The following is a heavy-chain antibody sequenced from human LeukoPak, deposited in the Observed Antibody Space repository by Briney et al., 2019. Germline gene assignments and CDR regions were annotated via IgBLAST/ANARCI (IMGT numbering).Heavy chain of an antibody. J-gene: IGHJ5*02. Sequence: RASVKVSCKASGYTLTAYYIYWVRQAPGQGLEWMGRINPNSGGTDYAQNFRGRVTMTRDTSISTAYMELSRLRSDDTAVYYCARGYCSGGTCYLVENWLDPWGQGTLVTVSS. CDR2: INPNSGGT. D-gene: IGHD2-15*01. V-gene: IGHV1-2*06. CDR1: GYTLTAYY. CDR3: ARGYCSGGTCYLVENWLDP.